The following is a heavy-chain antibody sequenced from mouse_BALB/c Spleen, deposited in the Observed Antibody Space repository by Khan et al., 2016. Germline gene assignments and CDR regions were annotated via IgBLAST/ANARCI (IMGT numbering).Heavy chain of an antibody. CDR1: GYSITSDYA. J-gene: IGHJ1*01. V-gene: IGHV3-2*02. CDR3: ARFYYGSSYWYFDV. CDR2: ISYSGST. D-gene: IGHD1-1*01. Sequence: EVKLLESGPGLVKPSQSLSLTYTVTGYSITSDYAWNWIRQFPGNKLEWMGYISYSGSTSYNPSLKSRISITRDTSKNQFFLQLNSVTTEDTATYYCARFYYGSSYWYFDVWGAGTTVTVSS.